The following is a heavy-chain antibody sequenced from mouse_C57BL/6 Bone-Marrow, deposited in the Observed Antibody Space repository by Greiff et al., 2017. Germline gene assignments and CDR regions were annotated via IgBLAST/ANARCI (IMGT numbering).Heavy chain of an antibody. CDR1: GFKIKDYY. V-gene: IGHV14-1*01. D-gene: IGHD1-1*01. Sequence: EVQLQQSGAELVRPGASVKLSCTASGFKIKDYYMHWVKQRPEQGLEWIGRIDPEDGDTEYAPKFQGKATMTADTSYNTAYLQLSSLTSEDTAVYYCTYDYGSSPYYYAMDYWGQGTSVTVSS. CDR3: TYDYGSSPYYYAMDY. CDR2: IDPEDGDT. J-gene: IGHJ4*01.